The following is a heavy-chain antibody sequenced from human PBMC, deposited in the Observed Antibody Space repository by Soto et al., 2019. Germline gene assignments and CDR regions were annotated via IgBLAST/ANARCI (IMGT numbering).Heavy chain of an antibody. CDR1: GYTFTSYY. CDR2: INPSGGST. D-gene: IGHD3-10*01. CDR3: ARAGVLLWFGESSSFAY. V-gene: IGHV1-46*03. J-gene: IGHJ4*02. Sequence: ASVKVSCKASGYTFTSYYMHWVRQAPGQGLEWMGIINPSGGSTSYAQKFQGRVTMTRDTSTSTVHMELSSLRSEDTAVYYCARAGVLLWFGESSSFAYWGQGTLVTVSS.